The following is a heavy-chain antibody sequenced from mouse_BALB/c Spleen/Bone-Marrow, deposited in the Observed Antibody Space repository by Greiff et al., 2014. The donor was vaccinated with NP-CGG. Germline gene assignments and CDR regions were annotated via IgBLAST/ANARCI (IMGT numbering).Heavy chain of an antibody. Sequence: LVESGAELMEPGASVMISCKATGYTFSDYWIEWVKQRPGHGLEWIGEILPGGGSTNYNENFKGKATFTADTSSNTAYMQLSSLTSEDSAVYYCAKGGHVMDYWGQGTSVTVSS. V-gene: IGHV1-9*01. D-gene: IGHD1-1*02. J-gene: IGHJ4*01. CDR1: GYTFSDYW. CDR3: AKGGHVMDY. CDR2: ILPGGGST.